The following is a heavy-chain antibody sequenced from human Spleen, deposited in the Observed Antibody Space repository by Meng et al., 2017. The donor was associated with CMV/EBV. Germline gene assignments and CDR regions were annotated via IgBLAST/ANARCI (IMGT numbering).Heavy chain of an antibody. CDR2: IYSGT. V-gene: IGHV3-53*01. CDR3: ARERWDSSGYFDY. D-gene: IGHD3-22*01. CDR1: GFPVSSNY. J-gene: IGHJ4*02. Sequence: LSCPASGFPVSSNYMSWVRQAPGKGLEWVSVIYSGTYYADFVKGRFTISRDNSKNTVYLQMNSLRAEDTAVYYCARERWDSSGYFDYWGQGTLVTVSS.